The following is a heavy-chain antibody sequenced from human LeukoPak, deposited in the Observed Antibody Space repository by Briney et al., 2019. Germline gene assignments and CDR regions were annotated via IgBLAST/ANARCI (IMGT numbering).Heavy chain of an antibody. CDR2: INHSGST. V-gene: IGHV4-34*01. CDR3: ASRRAVATPFDY. D-gene: IGHD6-19*01. J-gene: IGHJ4*02. CDR1: GGSFSGYY. Sequence: SETLSHTCAVYGGSFSGYYWTRIRQPPGKGLEWIGEINHSGSTNYNPSLKSRVTISVDTSKDQFSLKLSSVTAADTAVYYCASRRAVATPFDYWGQGTLVTVSS.